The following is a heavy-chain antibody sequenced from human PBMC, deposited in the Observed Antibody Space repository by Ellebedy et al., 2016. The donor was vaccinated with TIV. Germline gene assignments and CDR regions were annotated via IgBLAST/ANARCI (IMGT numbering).Heavy chain of an antibody. Sequence: GESLKISCAASGFTFSNYGMHWVRQAPGKGLEWVAVVSYDGSNKYYADSVKGRFTISRDNSKNTLYLQMNSLRAEDTAVYYCARDPPWNDVLDYYYGMDVWGQGTTVTVSS. CDR1: GFTFSNYG. J-gene: IGHJ6*02. CDR2: VSYDGSNK. CDR3: ARDPPWNDVLDYYYGMDV. D-gene: IGHD1-1*01. V-gene: IGHV3-30*03.